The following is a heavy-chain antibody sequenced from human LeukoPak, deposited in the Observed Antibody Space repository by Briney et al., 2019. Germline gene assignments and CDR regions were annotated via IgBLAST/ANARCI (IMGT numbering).Heavy chain of an antibody. Sequence: PGGSLRPSCAASGFTFDDYGMSWVRQAPGKGLEWASGINWNGGSTGYADSVKGRFTISRDNAKNSLYLQMNSLRAEDTALYYCARDPGIAVAGTGSFDYWGQGTLVTVSS. CDR1: GFTFDDYG. V-gene: IGHV3-20*04. J-gene: IGHJ4*02. CDR2: INWNGGST. CDR3: ARDPGIAVAGTGSFDY. D-gene: IGHD6-19*01.